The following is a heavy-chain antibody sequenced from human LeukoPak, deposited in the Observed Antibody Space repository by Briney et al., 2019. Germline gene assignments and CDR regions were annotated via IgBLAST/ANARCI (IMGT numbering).Heavy chain of an antibody. CDR1: GYSFTSYW. D-gene: IGHD5-12*01. CDR2: IDPSDSYT. V-gene: IGHV5-10-1*01. Sequence: GAALKISYKGSGYSFTSYWISWVRPMPGKGLEWMGRIDPSDSYTNYSPSFQGHVTISADKSISTAYLQWSSLKASDTAMYYCARLLGYEVGGPSDYWGQGTLVTVSS. J-gene: IGHJ4*02. CDR3: ARLLGYEVGGPSDY.